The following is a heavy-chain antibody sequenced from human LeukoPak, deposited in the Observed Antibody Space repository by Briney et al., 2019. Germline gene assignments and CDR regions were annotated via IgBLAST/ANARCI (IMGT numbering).Heavy chain of an antibody. CDR1: GGSISSYY. J-gene: IGHJ6*03. Sequence: SETLSLTCTVSGGSISSYYWSWIRQPPGKGLEWIGSIYYSGSTYYNPSLKSRVTISVDTSKNQFSLKLSSVTAADTAVYYCARQKPYYYYMDVWAKGPRSPSP. CDR3: ARQKPYYYYMDV. V-gene: IGHV4-59*05. CDR2: IYYSGST.